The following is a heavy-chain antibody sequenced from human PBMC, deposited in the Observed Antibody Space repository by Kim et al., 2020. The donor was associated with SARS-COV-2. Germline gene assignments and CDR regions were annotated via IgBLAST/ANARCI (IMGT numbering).Heavy chain of an antibody. V-gene: IGHV5-51*01. CDR2: IYPGDSDT. CDR1: GYSFTSYW. Sequence: GESLKISCKGSGYSFTSYWIGWVRQMPGKGLEWMGIIYPGDSDTRYSPSFQGQVTISADKSISTAYLQWSSLKASDTAMYYCARRQGGYDYYYYYGMDVWGQGTTVTVSS. J-gene: IGHJ6*02. CDR3: ARRQGGYDYYYYYGMDV. D-gene: IGHD5-18*01.